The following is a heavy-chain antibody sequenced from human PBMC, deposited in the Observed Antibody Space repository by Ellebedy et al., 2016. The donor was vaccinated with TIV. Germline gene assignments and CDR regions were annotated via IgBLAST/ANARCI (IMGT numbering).Heavy chain of an antibody. D-gene: IGHD3-3*01. CDR1: GYTFTGYY. Sequence: ASVKVSXKASGYTFTGYYMHWVRQAPGQGLEWMGWINPNSGGTNYAQKFQGRVTMTRDTSISTAYMELSRLRSDDTAVYFCATSLSAFPIFGDWGQGTLVTVSS. CDR2: INPNSGGT. V-gene: IGHV1-2*02. CDR3: ATSLSAFPIFGD. J-gene: IGHJ4*02.